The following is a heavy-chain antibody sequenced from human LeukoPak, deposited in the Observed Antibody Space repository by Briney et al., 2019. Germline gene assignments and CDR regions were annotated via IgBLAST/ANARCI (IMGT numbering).Heavy chain of an antibody. CDR3: ARGQRYSTGWYYFDY. D-gene: IGHD6-19*01. V-gene: IGHV3-66*01. J-gene: IGHJ4*02. Sequence: GGSLRLSCAASGFSVSSNYMSWVRQAPGKGLEWVSVIYSGGSTYYADSVKGRFTISRDNSKNTLYLQMNGLRDEDTAVYYCARGQRYSTGWYYFDYWGQGSLVTVSS. CDR1: GFSVSSNY. CDR2: IYSGGST.